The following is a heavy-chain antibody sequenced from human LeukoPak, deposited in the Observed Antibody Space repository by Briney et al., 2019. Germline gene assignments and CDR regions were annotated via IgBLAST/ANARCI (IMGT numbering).Heavy chain of an antibody. CDR2: ISSSSSYT. CDR1: GFTFSDYY. D-gene: IGHD2-15*01. J-gene: IGHJ5*02. CDR3: ARDRYCSGGSCYGWFDP. V-gene: IGHV3-11*06. Sequence: GGSLRLSCAASGFTFSDYYMSWIRQAPGKGLEWVSYISSSSSYTNYADSVKGRFTISRDNAKNSLYLQMNSLRAEDTAVYHCARDRYCSGGSCYGWFDPWDQGTLVTVSS.